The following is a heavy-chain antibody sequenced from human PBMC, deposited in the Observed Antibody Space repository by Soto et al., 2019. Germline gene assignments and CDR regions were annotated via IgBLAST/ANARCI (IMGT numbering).Heavy chain of an antibody. D-gene: IGHD3-3*01. V-gene: IGHV4-59*01. CDR3: ARGVLEWLLRDSYYYYMDV. Sequence: QVQLQESGPGLVKPSETLSLTCTVSGDSISSSYWNWIRQAPGKGLEWIGYIYDTGSTNYNPSLKSRVTLSVDPSNNQYSLKLSSVTAADTAVYYCARGVLEWLLRDSYYYYMDVWGKGTTVTVPS. CDR2: IYDTGST. J-gene: IGHJ6*03. CDR1: GDSISSSY.